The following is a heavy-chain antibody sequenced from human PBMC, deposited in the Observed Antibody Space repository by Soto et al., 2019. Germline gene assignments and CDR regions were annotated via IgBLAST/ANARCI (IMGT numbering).Heavy chain of an antibody. J-gene: IGHJ6*03. D-gene: IGHD3-10*01. CDR1: SGSISSSNW. V-gene: IGHV4-4*02. Sequence: SETLSLTCAVSSGSISSSNWWSWVRQPPGKGLEWIGEIYHSGSTNYNPSLKSRVTISVDKSKNQFSLKLSSVTAADTAVYYWARTLWFGEIYYYYYMDVWGKGTTVTVSS. CDR3: ARTLWFGEIYYYYYMDV. CDR2: IYHSGST.